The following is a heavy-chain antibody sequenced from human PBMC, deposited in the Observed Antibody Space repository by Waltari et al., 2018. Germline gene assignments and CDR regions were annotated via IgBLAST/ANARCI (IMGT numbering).Heavy chain of an antibody. D-gene: IGHD3-22*01. J-gene: IGHJ5*02. V-gene: IGHV4-39*07. CDR2: IDSSATI. CDR3: ARPLPVGGYYWDL. CDR1: GDSISSSSFY. Sequence: QVQLQESGPGLVKPPETLPPTCSVSGDSISSSSFYWGWLRPPPGKGREWVGTIDSSATIYYNPSLNRRVTLSIDTSKSQISLNLRSVTAADTAVYYCARPLPVGGYYWDLWAQGTLVTVSS.